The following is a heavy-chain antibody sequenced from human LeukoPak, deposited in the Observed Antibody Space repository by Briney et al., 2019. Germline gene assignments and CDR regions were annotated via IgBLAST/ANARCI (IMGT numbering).Heavy chain of an antibody. CDR3: AKRAYYYDSSGYYFDY. CDR1: GFTFSSYA. Sequence: GGSLRLSCAASGFTFSSYAMSWVRQAPGKGLEWVSAISGSGGSTYYADSVKGRFTISRDNSKDTLCLQMNSLRAEDTAVYYCAKRAYYYDSSGYYFDYWGQGTLVTVSS. J-gene: IGHJ4*02. CDR2: ISGSGGST. V-gene: IGHV3-23*01. D-gene: IGHD3-22*01.